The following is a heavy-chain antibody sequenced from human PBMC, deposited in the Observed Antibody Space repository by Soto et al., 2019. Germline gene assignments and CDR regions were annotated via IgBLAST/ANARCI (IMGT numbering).Heavy chain of an antibody. V-gene: IGHV3-33*01. CDR3: ALRKTGSYFDY. J-gene: IGHJ4*02. D-gene: IGHD1-26*01. Sequence: LGGSLRLSCAASGFTFSSYGMHWVRQAPGKGLEWVAVIWYDGSNKYYAEYVKGRFTISRDNPKNTLYLQMNSLRAEDTAVYYCALRKTGSYFDYWGQGTLVTVSS. CDR1: GFTFSSYG. CDR2: IWYDGSNK.